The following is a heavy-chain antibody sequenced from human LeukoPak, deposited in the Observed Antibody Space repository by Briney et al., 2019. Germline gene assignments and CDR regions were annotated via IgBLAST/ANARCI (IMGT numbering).Heavy chain of an antibody. CDR3: ARRGNIVGATEGGDY. Sequence: GSLRLSCAASGFTFSSYSMNWVRQAPGKGLEWVSSISSSSSYIYYADSVKGRFTISRDNAKNSLYLQMNSLRAEDTAVYYCARRGNIVGATEGGDYWGQGTLVTVSS. CDR2: ISSSSSYI. D-gene: IGHD1-26*01. V-gene: IGHV3-21*01. CDR1: GFTFSSYS. J-gene: IGHJ4*02.